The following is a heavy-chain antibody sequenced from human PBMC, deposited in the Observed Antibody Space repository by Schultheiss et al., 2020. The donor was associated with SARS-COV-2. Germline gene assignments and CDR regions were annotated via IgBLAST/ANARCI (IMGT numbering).Heavy chain of an antibody. D-gene: IGHD2-15*01. J-gene: IGHJ5*02. Sequence: SETLSLTCTVSGGSINNYYWSWIRQPPEKGLEWIGYIYYIGTTNYNPSLKSRVTISVDTSKNQFSLKLSSVTAADTAVYYCARQAVVVLGWFDPWGQGTLVTVSS. V-gene: IGHV4-59*08. CDR3: ARQAVVVLGWFDP. CDR1: GGSINNYY. CDR2: IYYIGTT.